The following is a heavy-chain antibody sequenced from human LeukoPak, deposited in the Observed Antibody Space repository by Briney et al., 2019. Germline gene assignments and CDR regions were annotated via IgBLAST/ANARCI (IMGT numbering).Heavy chain of an antibody. CDR3: ARVGYCSSASCYSPGAFDI. CDR2: IYDSGNT. V-gene: IGHV4-30-4*01. D-gene: IGHD2-2*01. CDR1: GDSVSTTDYY. J-gene: IGHJ3*02. Sequence: SQTLSLTCTVSGDSVSTTDYYWTWIRQPPGRGLEWIGYIYDSGNTYHNPPLKSRVTISVDTSNNQVSLKLRSVTAADTAVYYCARVGYCSSASCYSPGAFDIWGQGTMVTVFS.